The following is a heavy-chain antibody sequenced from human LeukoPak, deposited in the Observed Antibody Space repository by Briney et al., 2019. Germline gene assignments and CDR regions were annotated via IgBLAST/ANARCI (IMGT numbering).Heavy chain of an antibody. D-gene: IGHD6-13*01. CDR3: ARIGHQLAPYYGMDV. Sequence: SETLSLTWTVSGGSISSYYWSWIRQPPGKGLEWIGYIYYSGSTNYNPSLKSRVTISVDTSKNQFSLKLSSVTAADTAVYYCARIGHQLAPYYGMDVWGQGTPVTVSS. CDR2: IYYSGST. V-gene: IGHV4-59*01. CDR1: GGSISSYY. J-gene: IGHJ6*02.